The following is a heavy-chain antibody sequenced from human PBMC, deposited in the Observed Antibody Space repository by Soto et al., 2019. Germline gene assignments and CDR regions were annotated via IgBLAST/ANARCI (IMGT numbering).Heavy chain of an antibody. D-gene: IGHD6-19*01. V-gene: IGHV3-30*03. CDR2: ISYDGSNK. Sequence: QVQLVESGGGVVQPGRSLRLSCAASGFTFSSYGMHWVRQAPGKGLEWVAVISYDGSNKYYADSVKGRFTISRDNSKNTLYLQMNSLRAEDTAVYYCAIGDSSGWYWDDYWGQGTLVTVSS. CDR1: GFTFSSYG. CDR3: AIGDSSGWYWDDY. J-gene: IGHJ4*02.